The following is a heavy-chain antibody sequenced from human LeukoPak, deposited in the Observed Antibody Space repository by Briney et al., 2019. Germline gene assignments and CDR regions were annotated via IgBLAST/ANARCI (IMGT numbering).Heavy chain of an antibody. CDR3: ARVDTAMVAGGGDY. CDR1: GFTFSSYS. V-gene: IGHV3-48*01. Sequence: GGSLRLSCAASGFTFSSYSMNWVRQAPGKGLEWVSYISSSSSTIYYADSVKGRFTVSRDNAKNSLYLRMNSLRAEDTAVYYCARVDTAMVAGGGDYWGQGTLVTVSS. D-gene: IGHD5-18*01. J-gene: IGHJ4*02. CDR2: ISSSSSTI.